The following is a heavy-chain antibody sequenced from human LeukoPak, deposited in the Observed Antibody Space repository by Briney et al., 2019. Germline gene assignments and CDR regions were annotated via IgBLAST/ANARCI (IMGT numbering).Heavy chain of an antibody. CDR2: ISSSSSYI. CDR1: GFTFSSYS. V-gene: IGHV3-21*01. D-gene: IGHD3-22*01. J-gene: IGHJ3*02. Sequence: GGSLRLSCAASGFTFSSYSMNWVRQAPGKGLEWVSSISSSSSYIYCADSVKGRFTISRDNAKNSLYLQMNSLRDEDTAVYYCAREPPYYYDSSGYRYDAFDIWGQGTMVTVSS. CDR3: AREPPYYYDSSGYRYDAFDI.